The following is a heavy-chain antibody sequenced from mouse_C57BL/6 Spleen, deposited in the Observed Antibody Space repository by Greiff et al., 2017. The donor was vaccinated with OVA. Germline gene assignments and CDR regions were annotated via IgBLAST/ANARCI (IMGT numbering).Heavy chain of an antibody. J-gene: IGHJ2*01. CDR3: ARYGNYENYFDY. CDR2: IYPRSGNT. V-gene: IGHV1-81*01. D-gene: IGHD2-1*01. Sequence: VQLQQSGAELARPGASVKLSCKASGYTFTSYGISWVKQRTGQGLEWIGEIYPRSGNTYYNEKFKGKATLTADKSSSTAYMELRSLTSEDSAVYFCARYGNYENYFDYWGQGTTLTVSS. CDR1: GYTFTSYG.